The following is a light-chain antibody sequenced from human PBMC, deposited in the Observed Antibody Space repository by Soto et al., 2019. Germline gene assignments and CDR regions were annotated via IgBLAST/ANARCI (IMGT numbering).Light chain of an antibody. CDR3: QQYDYLPYT. V-gene: IGKV1-33*01. CDR2: DAS. J-gene: IGKJ2*01. CDR1: QDVSNS. Sequence: DIQMTQSPSSLSASVGDRVTITCQASQDVSNSLNWYQHNPGKAPKLLIFDASTLETGVPSRFIGGGSGTAFTLTISRLQPEDLGTYYCQQYDYLPYTFGQGTKVEIK.